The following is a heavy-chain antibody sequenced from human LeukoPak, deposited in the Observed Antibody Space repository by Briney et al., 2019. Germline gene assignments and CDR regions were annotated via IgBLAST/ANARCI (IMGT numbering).Heavy chain of an antibody. CDR3: ARINVPPPVGSKELRYFDWQYYFDY. D-gene: IGHD3-9*01. V-gene: IGHV1-8*01. J-gene: IGHJ4*02. CDR1: GYTFTSYD. Sequence: ASVKVSCKASGYTFTSYDINWVRQATGQGLEWIGWMNPSSGNTGYAQKFQGRVTMTRNTSISTAYMELSSLRSEDTAVYYCARINVPPPVGSKELRYFDWQYYFDYWGQGTLVTVSS. CDR2: MNPSSGNT.